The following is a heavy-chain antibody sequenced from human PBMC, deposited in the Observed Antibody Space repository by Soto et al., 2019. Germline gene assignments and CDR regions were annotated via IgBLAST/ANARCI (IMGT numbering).Heavy chain of an antibody. CDR2: IWYDGSEK. V-gene: IGHV3-33*01. CDR1: GFPFSSYG. D-gene: IGHD3-10*01. J-gene: IGHJ6*01. Sequence: QEQLVESGGGVVQPGTSLRLSCAASGFPFSSYGMHWVRQAPGKGLEWVTVIWYDGSEKRYADSVTGRFTISRDNSKNLVRMQTNTLRVEDTAVYYCARLYGSGKEGVRGVDVWRQGPTVIVSS. CDR3: ARLYGSGKEGVRGVDV.